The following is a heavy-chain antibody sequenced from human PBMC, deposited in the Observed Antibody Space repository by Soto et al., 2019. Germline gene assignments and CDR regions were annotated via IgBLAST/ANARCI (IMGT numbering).Heavy chain of an antibody. CDR2: IYYSGST. CDR1: GGSMRNYY. J-gene: IGHJ5*02. V-gene: IGHV4-59*01. CDR3: AHSLIGYYYDSSGSNWFDP. D-gene: IGHD3-22*01. Sequence: SETLSLTCTVSGGSMRNYYWSWIRQPPGKGLEWIGYIYYSGSTNYNPSLKSRVTISVDTSKNQLSLKLSSVNAADTATYYCAHSLIGYYYDSSGSNWFDPWGQGTLVTVSS.